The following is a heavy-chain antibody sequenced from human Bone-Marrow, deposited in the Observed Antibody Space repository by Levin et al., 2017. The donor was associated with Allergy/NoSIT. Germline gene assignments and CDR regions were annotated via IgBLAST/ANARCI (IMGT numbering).Heavy chain of an antibody. CDR1: GYTFNGYY. Sequence: ASVKVSCTASGYTFNGYYIHWVRQAPGQGLEWMGCINPNSGGTNYAQKFQGRVTMTSDTSISTAYMEITSLRSDDAAFYFCARDPQLWLGSFDFWGQGTLVTVSS. V-gene: IGHV1-2*02. CDR2: INPNSGGT. J-gene: IGHJ4*02. D-gene: IGHD5-18*01. CDR3: ARDPQLWLGSFDF.